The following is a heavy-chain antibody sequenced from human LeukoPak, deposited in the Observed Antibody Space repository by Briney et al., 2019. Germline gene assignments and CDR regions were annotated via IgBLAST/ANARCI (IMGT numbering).Heavy chain of an antibody. J-gene: IGHJ4*02. CDR1: GFTFSRYW. CDR2: IKSDGSST. D-gene: IGHD1-26*01. Sequence: GGSLRLSCAASGFTFSRYWMHWVRQAPGKGLVWVSCIKSDGSSTSTADSAKGRFTITRDNAKNTVYLQMNSLRAEDTAVYYCVRDNRSYNFDYWGQGTPVTVSS. V-gene: IGHV3-74*01. CDR3: VRDNRSYNFDY.